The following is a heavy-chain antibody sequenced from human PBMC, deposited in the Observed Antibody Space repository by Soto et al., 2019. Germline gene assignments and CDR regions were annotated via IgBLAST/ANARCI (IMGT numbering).Heavy chain of an antibody. Sequence: ASVKVSCKASGYTFTSYAMHWVRQAPGQRLEWMGWINAGNGNTKYSQKFQGRVTITADKSTSTAYMELSSLRSEDTAVYYCARVGCSSTSCLNWFDPWGQGTLVTVSS. J-gene: IGHJ5*02. CDR3: ARVGCSSTSCLNWFDP. CDR2: INAGNGNT. V-gene: IGHV1-3*01. CDR1: GYTFTSYA. D-gene: IGHD2-2*01.